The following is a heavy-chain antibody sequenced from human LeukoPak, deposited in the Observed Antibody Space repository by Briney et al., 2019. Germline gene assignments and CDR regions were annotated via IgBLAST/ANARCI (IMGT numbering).Heavy chain of an antibody. CDR3: ARGDILPGSGPLDY. Sequence: SETLSLTCAVYGGSFSGYYWSWIRQPPGKGLEWIGEINHSGSTNYNPSLKSRVTISVDTSKNQFSLKLSSVTAADEAVYYCARGDILPGSGPLDYWGQGTLVTVSS. D-gene: IGHD3-9*01. CDR2: INHSGST. V-gene: IGHV4-34*01. J-gene: IGHJ4*02. CDR1: GGSFSGYY.